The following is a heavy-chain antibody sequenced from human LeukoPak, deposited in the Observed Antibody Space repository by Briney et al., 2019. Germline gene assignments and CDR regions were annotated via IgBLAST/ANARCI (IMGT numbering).Heavy chain of an antibody. CDR2: IKHDGSER. V-gene: IGHV3-7*01. D-gene: IGHD2-8*02. CDR1: GFTFSIYW. Sequence: GGPLRLSCAASGFTFSIYWMNWVRQTPGKGLEWVAIIKHDGSERFYVDSVKGRFTVSRDNAKNSLYLQMNSLRAEDSAVYYCARDAQGTTGLAFDLWGQGTMVTVSS. J-gene: IGHJ3*01. CDR3: ARDAQGTTGLAFDL.